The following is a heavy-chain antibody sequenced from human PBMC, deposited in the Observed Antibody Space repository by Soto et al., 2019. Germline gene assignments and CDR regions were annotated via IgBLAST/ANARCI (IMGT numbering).Heavy chain of an antibody. D-gene: IGHD3-10*01. V-gene: IGHV4-39*01. CDR1: GGSISSSSYY. CDR2: IYYSGST. CDR3: VIERITMVRGVLDY. J-gene: IGHJ4*02. Sequence: QLQLQESGPGLVKPSETLSLTCTVSGGSISSSSYYWGWIRQPPGKGLEWIGSIYYSGSTYYNPSLKSRVTISVDTSKNQFSLKLSSVTAADTAVYYCVIERITMVRGVLDYWGQGTLVTVSS.